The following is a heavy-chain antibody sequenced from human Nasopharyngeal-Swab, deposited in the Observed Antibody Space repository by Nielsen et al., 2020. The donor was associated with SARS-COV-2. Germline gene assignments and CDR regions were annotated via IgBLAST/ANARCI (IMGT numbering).Heavy chain of an antibody. CDR2: ISAYNGNT. V-gene: IGHV1-18*01. D-gene: IGHD3-9*01. CDR3: VRDDILTGYYNYYYGMDV. Sequence: ASVKVSCKASGYTFTSYGISWVRQAPGQGLEWMGWISAYNGNTNYAQKLQGRVTMTTDTSTSTAYMELRSLRSDDTAVYYCVRDDILTGYYNYYYGMDVWGQGTTVTVSS. CDR1: GYTFTSYG. J-gene: IGHJ6*02.